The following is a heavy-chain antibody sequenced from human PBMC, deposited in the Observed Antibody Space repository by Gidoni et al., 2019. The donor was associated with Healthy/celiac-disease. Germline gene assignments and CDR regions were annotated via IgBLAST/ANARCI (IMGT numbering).Heavy chain of an antibody. CDR1: GYTFTSYA. Sequence: QVQLVQSGDEEKKPGAAGKVSCKAAGYTFTSYAINWVRQATGQGLEWMGCMNPNSVNTGYAQKFQVRVTMTRNTSISTAYMDLSSLRSEDTAVYYCARAYYYDSSGLMGDYWGQGTLVTVSS. CDR3: ARAYYYDSSGLMGDY. D-gene: IGHD3-22*01. J-gene: IGHJ4*02. CDR2: MNPNSVNT. V-gene: IGHV1-8*01.